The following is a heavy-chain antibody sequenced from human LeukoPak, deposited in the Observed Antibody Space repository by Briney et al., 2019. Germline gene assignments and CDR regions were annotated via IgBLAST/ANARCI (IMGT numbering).Heavy chain of an antibody. CDR3: ARDLLYYDILTGYSD. CDR1: GFTFSSYS. V-gene: IGHV3-21*01. Sequence: PGGSLRLSCAASGFTFSSYSMNWVRQAPGKGLEWVSSISSSSSYIYYADSVKGRFTISRDNAKNSLYLQMNSLRAEDTAVYYCARDLLYYDILTGYSDWGQGTLVTVSS. J-gene: IGHJ4*02. D-gene: IGHD3-9*01. CDR2: ISSSSSYI.